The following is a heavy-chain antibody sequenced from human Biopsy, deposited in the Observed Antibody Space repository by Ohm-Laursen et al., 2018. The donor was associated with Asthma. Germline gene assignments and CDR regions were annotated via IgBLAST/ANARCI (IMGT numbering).Heavy chain of an antibody. CDR3: ARAQDYYDSRGYYRSFDY. V-gene: IGHV4-31*03. CDR2: IYYSGST. J-gene: IGHJ4*02. Sequence: SQTLSLTCTVSYGSITSGGYYWTRIRQHPGKGLEWIGFIYYSGSTYYNPSLKSRVSISIDTSKNQSSLKLSSVTAADTAVYYCARAQDYYDSRGYYRSFDYWGQGTLVTVSS. D-gene: IGHD3-22*01. CDR1: YGSITSGGYY.